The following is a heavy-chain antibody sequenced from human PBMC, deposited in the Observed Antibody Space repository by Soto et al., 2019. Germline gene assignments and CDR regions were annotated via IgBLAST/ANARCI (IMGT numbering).Heavy chain of an antibody. CDR1: GFICSSYD. J-gene: IGHJ3*02. D-gene: IGHD2-8*02. CDR2: ILVDGRT. V-gene: IGHV3-23*01. Sequence: LRLSCAASGFICSSYDMSWVRQAPGKGLEWVSTILVDGRTFYVDSVKGRFTISRDSSKNTVYLQMNSLTAGDTALYYCAKATATGGGAFDICGQGTMVTVSS. CDR3: AKATATGGGAFDI.